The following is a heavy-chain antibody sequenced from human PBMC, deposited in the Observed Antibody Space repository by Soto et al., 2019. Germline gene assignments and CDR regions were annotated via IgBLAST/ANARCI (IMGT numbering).Heavy chain of an antibody. D-gene: IGHD6-19*01. CDR3: AKDLYGAGWYNYFDP. Sequence: QVPLVESGGGVVQPGRSLRLSCAASGFSFSTTDMHWVRQAPGKGLEWVAMISHDGGAEYYTDSVKGRFTISRDTSKTTLYLQMNSLRPEDTAVYHCAKDLYGAGWYNYFDPWGQGTLVTVSS. CDR1: GFSFSTTD. V-gene: IGHV3-30*18. J-gene: IGHJ5*02. CDR2: ISHDGGAE.